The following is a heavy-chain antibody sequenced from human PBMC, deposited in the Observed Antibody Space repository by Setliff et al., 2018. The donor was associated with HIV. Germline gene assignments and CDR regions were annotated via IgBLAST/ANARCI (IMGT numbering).Heavy chain of an antibody. CDR2: IYSGGNK. CDR1: GLTVTNNY. J-gene: IGHJ6*02. CDR3: ARGGSPYNLDV. D-gene: IGHD1-1*01. V-gene: IGHV3-66*02. Sequence: GGSLRLSCAASGLTVTNNYMSWVRQAPGKGLEWVSVIYSGGNKFYADSVKGRFTISRDNSKNTVYLQLNSLRAEDTAVYYCARGGSPYNLDVWGRGTTVTVSS.